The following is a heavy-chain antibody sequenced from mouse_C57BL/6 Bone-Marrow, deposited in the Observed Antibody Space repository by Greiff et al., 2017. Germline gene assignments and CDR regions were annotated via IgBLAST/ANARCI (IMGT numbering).Heavy chain of an antibody. D-gene: IGHD1-1*01. Sequence: QVQLQQPGAELVRPGSSVKLSCKASGYTFTSYWMHWVKQRPIQGLEWIGNIDPSDSETHYNQKFKDKATLTVDKSSSTAYMQLSSLTSEDSAVYYSARGPITTVVAHWYFGVWGTGTTVTVSS. V-gene: IGHV1-52*01. CDR1: GYTFTSYW. CDR2: IDPSDSET. J-gene: IGHJ1*03. CDR3: ARGPITTVVAHWYFGV.